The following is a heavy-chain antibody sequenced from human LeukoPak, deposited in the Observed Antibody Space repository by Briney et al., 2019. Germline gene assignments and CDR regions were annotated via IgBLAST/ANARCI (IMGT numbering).Heavy chain of an antibody. D-gene: IGHD3-22*01. Sequence: ASVKVSCKASGYTFTSYGISWVRQAPGQGLEWMGWISAYNGNTNYAQKLQGRVTMTTDTSTSTAYMELRSLRSENTAVYYCARGRNYYDSSRYYYEGDAFDIWGQGTMVTVSS. CDR1: GYTFTSYG. J-gene: IGHJ3*02. CDR3: ARGRNYYDSSRYYYEGDAFDI. V-gene: IGHV1-18*01. CDR2: ISAYNGNT.